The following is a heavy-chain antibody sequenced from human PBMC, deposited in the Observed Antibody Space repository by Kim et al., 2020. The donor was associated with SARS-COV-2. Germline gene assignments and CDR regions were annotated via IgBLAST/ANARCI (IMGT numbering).Heavy chain of an antibody. V-gene: IGHV3-15*01. CDR2: IKSKTDGGTT. CDR1: GFTFSNAW. CDR3: TTAGGYYDFWSGTYYFDY. D-gene: IGHD3-3*01. Sequence: GGSLRLSCAASGFTFSNAWMSWVRQAPGKGLEWVGRIKSKTDGGTTDYAAPVKGRFTISRDDSKNTLYLQMNSLKTEDTAVYYCTTAGGYYDFWSGTYYFDYWGQGTLVTVSS. J-gene: IGHJ4*02.